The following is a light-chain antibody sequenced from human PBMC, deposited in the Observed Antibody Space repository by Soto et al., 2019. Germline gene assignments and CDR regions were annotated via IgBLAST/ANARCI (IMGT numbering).Light chain of an antibody. CDR2: WAS. J-gene: IGKJ1*01. CDR1: QRVLYSSNNKNY. CDR3: QQYYSTPWG. V-gene: IGKV4-1*01. Sequence: DIVMTQSPDSLAVSLGERATINCKSIQRVLYSSNNKNYLAWYQQKPGQPPKLLIYWASTRESGVPDRFSGSGSGTDFTLTISSLQAEDVAVYYCQQYYSTPWGFGQGTKVDIK.